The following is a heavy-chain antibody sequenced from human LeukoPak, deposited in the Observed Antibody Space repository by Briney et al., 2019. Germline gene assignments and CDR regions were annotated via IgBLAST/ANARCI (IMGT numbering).Heavy chain of an antibody. V-gene: IGHV3-53*01. Sequence: GGSLRLSCAVSGFTVSSNYMSWVRQAPGKGLEWVSVIYSGGSTYYADSVKGRFTISRDNSKNTLYLQMNSLRAEDTAVYYCARVGGYSYGYSYYYYTDVWGKGTTVTISS. D-gene: IGHD5-18*01. J-gene: IGHJ6*03. CDR1: GFTVSSNY. CDR2: IYSGGST. CDR3: ARVGGYSYGYSYYYYTDV.